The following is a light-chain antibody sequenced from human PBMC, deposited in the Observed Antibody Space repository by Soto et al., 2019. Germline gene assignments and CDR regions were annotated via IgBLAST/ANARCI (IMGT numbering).Light chain of an antibody. V-gene: IGLV2-11*01. CDR2: DVT. J-gene: IGLJ3*02. Sequence: QSALTQPHSVSGSPGQSVTISCSGTSSDVGHYNFVSWYQHHPGKAPKLLIYDVTTRPSGVPDRFSGFKSGNTASLTISGLQAEDEADFYCCSYAGSYTWVFGGGTKLTVL. CDR3: CSYAGSYTWV. CDR1: SSDVGHYNF.